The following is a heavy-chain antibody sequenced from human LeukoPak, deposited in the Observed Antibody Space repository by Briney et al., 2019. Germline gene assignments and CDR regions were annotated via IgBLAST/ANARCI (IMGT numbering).Heavy chain of an antibody. CDR3: ARMITLSDGRYSSKTLDY. CDR1: GFSLSTNSMC. CDR2: IGWVDDK. Sequence: RTSGPTLVKPTQTLTLTCTFSGFSLSTNSMCVSWIRQPPGKALEWLARIGWVDDKYYSTSLKTRLTISKDTSKNQVVLTMTDMDPVDTATYYCARMITLSDGRYSSKTLDYWGQGTLVTVSS. J-gene: IGHJ4*02. D-gene: IGHD1-26*01. V-gene: IGHV2-70*11.